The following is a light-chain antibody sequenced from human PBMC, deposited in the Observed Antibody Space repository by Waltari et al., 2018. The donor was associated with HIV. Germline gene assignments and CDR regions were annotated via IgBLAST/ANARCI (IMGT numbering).Light chain of an antibody. CDR1: QSVSSTY. J-gene: IGKJ5*01. Sequence: EIVLTQSPDTLSLSPGERATLSCRASQSVSSTYLAWYQQKPGQAPRLLISGASRRATGIPDRFSGSGSGTDFTLTISRLEPEDFAVCYCQQYGNTPRITFGQGTRLEIK. CDR2: GAS. V-gene: IGKV3-20*01. CDR3: QQYGNTPRIT.